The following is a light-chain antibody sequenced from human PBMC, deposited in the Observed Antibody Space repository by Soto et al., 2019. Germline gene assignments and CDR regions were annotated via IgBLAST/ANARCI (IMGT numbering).Light chain of an antibody. J-gene: IGKJ4*01. CDR1: QSVSTY. CDR3: QQRSNWPLT. V-gene: IGKV3-11*01. CDR2: DAS. Sequence: EIVLTQSPATLSLSPGERATLSCRATQSVSTYLAWYQQTPGQAPRLLLYDASNRAAGIQARFSGSGCGTDFTLSISSLEPEDLAVYYCQQRSNWPLTFGGGTKVEIK.